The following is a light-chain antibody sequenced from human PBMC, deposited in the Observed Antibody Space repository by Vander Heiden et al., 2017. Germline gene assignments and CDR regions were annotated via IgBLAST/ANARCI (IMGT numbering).Light chain of an antibody. J-gene: IGLJ3*02. CDR1: SSDVGGYNY. V-gene: IGLV2-11*01. CDR2: DVS. Sequence: QSALTQPRSVSGSPGQSVTISCTGTSSDVGGYNYVSWYQQHPGKAPKLMIYDVSKRPSGVPDRFSGSKSGNTASLTISGLQAEDEADYYCCSYAGSYTVFGGGTKLTGL. CDR3: CSYAGSYTV.